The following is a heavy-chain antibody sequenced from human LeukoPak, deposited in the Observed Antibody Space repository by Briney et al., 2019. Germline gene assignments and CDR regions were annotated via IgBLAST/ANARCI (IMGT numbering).Heavy chain of an antibody. Sequence: GGSLRLSCAAPGFTFSSYSMSWVRQAPGKGLEWVSAISSSGGSTDYTDSVKGRFTISRDNSKNTLYLQMNSLRAEDTAVYYCAKKMSITAASQVDYWGQGTLVTVSS. V-gene: IGHV3-23*01. J-gene: IGHJ4*02. CDR2: ISSSGGST. CDR3: AKKMSITAASQVDY. D-gene: IGHD1-20*01. CDR1: GFTFSSYS.